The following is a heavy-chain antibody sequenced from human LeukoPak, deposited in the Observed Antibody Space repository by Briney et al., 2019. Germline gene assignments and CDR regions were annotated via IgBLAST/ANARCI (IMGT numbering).Heavy chain of an antibody. D-gene: IGHD6-13*01. Sequence: GGSLRLSCAASGFTFSSYSMNWVRQAPGKGLEWVSGINWNGGSTGYADSVKGRFTISRDNAKNSLYLQMNSLRAEDTALYYCARDFGSSWSGDWFDPWGQGTLVTVSS. CDR3: ARDFGSSWSGDWFDP. V-gene: IGHV3-20*04. CDR2: INWNGGST. J-gene: IGHJ5*02. CDR1: GFTFSSYS.